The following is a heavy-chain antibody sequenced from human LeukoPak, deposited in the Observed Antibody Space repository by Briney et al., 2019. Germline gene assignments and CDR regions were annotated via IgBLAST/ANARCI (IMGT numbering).Heavy chain of an antibody. V-gene: IGHV3-23*01. CDR1: GFNFNKYD. Sequence: GSLRLASAASGFNFNKYDMTWARLAPGKGLEWVSTITGRSDKTYYTDSVEGRFVTSRDNSKDTLSLQMNSLRAEDTALYYCAKGGWLDALGQGALVTVSS. J-gene: IGHJ5*02. CDR3: AKGGWLDA. CDR2: ITGRSDKT.